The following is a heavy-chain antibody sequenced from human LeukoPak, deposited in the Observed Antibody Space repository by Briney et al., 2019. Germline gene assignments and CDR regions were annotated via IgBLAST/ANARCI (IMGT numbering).Heavy chain of an antibody. CDR3: ARHYGSGDYPLDY. CDR2: IHYTGTT. V-gene: IGHV4-59*08. J-gene: IGHJ4*02. D-gene: IGHD4-17*01. CDR1: GDSITSYY. Sequence: TSETLSLTCTVSGDSITSYYWSWIRQPPGKGLEWIAYIHYTGTTNYNPSLKSRVTISIDTSKNQLSLRLSSVTAADTAVYYCARHYGSGDYPLDYWGQGTLVSVSS.